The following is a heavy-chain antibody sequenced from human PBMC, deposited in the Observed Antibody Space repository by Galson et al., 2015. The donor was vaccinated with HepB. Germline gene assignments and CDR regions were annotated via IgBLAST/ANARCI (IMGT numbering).Heavy chain of an antibody. Sequence: TLSLTCTVSGGSISSGGYYWSWIRQHPGKGLEWIGYIYYSGSTYYNPSLKSRVTISVDTSKNQFSLKLSSVTAADTAVYYCARESDIVVVVAATSGGYFDYWGQGTLVTVPS. CDR1: GGSISSGGYY. CDR3: ARESDIVVVVAATSGGYFDY. J-gene: IGHJ4*02. CDR2: IYYSGST. V-gene: IGHV4-31*03. D-gene: IGHD2-15*01.